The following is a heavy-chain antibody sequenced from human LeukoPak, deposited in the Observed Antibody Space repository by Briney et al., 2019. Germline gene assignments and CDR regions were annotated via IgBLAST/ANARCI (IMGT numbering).Heavy chain of an antibody. CDR3: TRGVNGDSRFDP. CDR2: INSDGITT. Sequence: GGSLRLSCAASGFTFSSYGMHWVRQAPGKGLEWVSRINSDGITTRYADSVKGRFTISRDNAKNTLYLQMNSLRAEDTAVYYCTRGVNGDSRFDPWGQGTLVTVSS. V-gene: IGHV3-74*01. D-gene: IGHD4-17*01. J-gene: IGHJ5*02. CDR1: GFTFSSYG.